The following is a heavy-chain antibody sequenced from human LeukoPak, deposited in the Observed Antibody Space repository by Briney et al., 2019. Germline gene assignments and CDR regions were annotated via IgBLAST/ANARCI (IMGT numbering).Heavy chain of an antibody. CDR3: ARVGGSSWYENWFDP. D-gene: IGHD6-13*01. J-gene: IGHJ5*02. Sequence: GASVKVSCKXSGYTFTGYYMHWVRQAPGQGLERMGGINPNSGGTNYAQKFQGRVTMTRDTSISTAYMELSRLRSDDTAVYYCARVGGSSWYENWFDPWGQGTLVTVSS. CDR2: INPNSGGT. V-gene: IGHV1-2*02. CDR1: GYTFTGYY.